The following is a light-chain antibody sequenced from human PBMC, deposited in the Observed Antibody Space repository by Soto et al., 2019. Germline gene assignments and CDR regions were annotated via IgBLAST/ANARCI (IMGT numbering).Light chain of an antibody. J-gene: IGKJ1*01. CDR2: GTS. Sequence: EIVLTQSPGTLSLSPGERVTLSCRASQSVSSSYLAWYQQKPGQAPRLLIHGTSSRATGIPDRFGGSGSGTDFTLTIRRMEPKDFAVYYCQQYDSSPWTFGQGTKVDIK. CDR1: QSVSSSY. V-gene: IGKV3-20*01. CDR3: QQYDSSPWT.